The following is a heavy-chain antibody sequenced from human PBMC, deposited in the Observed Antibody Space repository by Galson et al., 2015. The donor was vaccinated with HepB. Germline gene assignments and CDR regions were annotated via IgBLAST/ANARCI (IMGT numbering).Heavy chain of an antibody. D-gene: IGHD1-26*01. CDR2: IRSKAYGGTT. CDR3: TRAVGATRGNWFDP. Sequence: SLRLSCAASGFTFGDYAMSWVRQAPGKGLEWVGFIRSKAYGGTTEYAASVKGRFTISRDDSKSIAYLQMNSLKTEDTAVYYCTRAVGATRGNWFDPWGQGTLVTVSS. J-gene: IGHJ5*02. V-gene: IGHV3-49*04. CDR1: GFTFGDYA.